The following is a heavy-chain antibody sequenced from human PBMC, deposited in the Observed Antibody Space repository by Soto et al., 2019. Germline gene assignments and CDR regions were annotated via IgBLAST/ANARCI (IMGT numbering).Heavy chain of an antibody. CDR2: IWYDGSKK. D-gene: IGHD3-22*01. J-gene: IGHJ5*02. Sequence: QVQLVESGGGVVQPGRSLTVSCAASGFTFSNYGMHWVRQAPDKGLEWVAVIWYDGSKKYYADSVKSRFTISRDDSKNTPQLEMNSLRVADTAVYYCAREHSSRDSTAPWGQGTLVTVSA. CDR3: AREHSSRDSTAP. V-gene: IGHV3-33*01. CDR1: GFTFSNYG.